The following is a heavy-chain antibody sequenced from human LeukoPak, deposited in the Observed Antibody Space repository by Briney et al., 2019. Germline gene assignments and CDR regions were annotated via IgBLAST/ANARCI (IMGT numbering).Heavy chain of an antibody. D-gene: IGHD3-22*01. CDR1: GYSISSGYY. J-gene: IGHJ4*02. CDR3: ASQEVVVTQFDY. Sequence: SETLSLTCTVSGYSISSGYYWGWIRQPPGKGLEWIGEINHSGSTNYNPSLKSRVTISVDTSKNQFSLKLSSVTAADTAVYYCASQEVVVTQFDYWGQGTLVTVSS. CDR2: INHSGST. V-gene: IGHV4-38-2*02.